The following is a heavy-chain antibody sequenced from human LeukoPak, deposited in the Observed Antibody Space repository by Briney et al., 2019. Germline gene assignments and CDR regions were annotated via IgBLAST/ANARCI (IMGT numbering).Heavy chain of an antibody. J-gene: IGHJ5*02. D-gene: IGHD3-16*01. CDR2: ISSST. Sequence: GSLTLSCAASRFTFNTNAISWVGQAPGKGLEYVSDISSSTYYADSVKGRFTISRDNSKNTLYLQMSSLGAEDTAVYCRVNFLLGAWGQGTLVIVSS. CDR3: VNFLLGA. CDR1: RFTFNTNA. V-gene: IGHV3-64D*09.